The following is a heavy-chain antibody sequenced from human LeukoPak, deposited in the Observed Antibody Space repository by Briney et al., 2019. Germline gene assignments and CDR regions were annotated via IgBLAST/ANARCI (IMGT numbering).Heavy chain of an antibody. CDR1: GGSISSYY. Sequence: PSETLSLTCTVSGGSISSYYWSWIRQPPGKGLEWIGYIYYSGSTNYNPSLKSRVTISVDTSKNQFSLKLSSVTAADTAVYYCARVPVVTTTGPTADYYYGMDVWGQGTTVTVSS. D-gene: IGHD4-17*01. V-gene: IGHV4-59*08. CDR3: ARVPVVTTTGPTADYYYGMDV. J-gene: IGHJ6*02. CDR2: IYYSGST.